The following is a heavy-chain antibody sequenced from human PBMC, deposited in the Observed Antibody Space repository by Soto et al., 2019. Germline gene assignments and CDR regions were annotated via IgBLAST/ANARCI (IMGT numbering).Heavy chain of an antibody. CDR3: AKDLRSGDYVWGSYRSTLDY. J-gene: IGHJ4*02. Sequence: GGSLRLSCAASGFTFSSYAMSWVRQAPGKGLEWVSAISGSGGSTYYADSVKGRFTISRDNSKNTLYLQMNSLRAEDTAVYYCAKDLRSGDYVWGSYRSTLDYWGQGTLVTVSS. CDR2: ISGSGGST. D-gene: IGHD3-16*02. CDR1: GFTFSSYA. V-gene: IGHV3-23*01.